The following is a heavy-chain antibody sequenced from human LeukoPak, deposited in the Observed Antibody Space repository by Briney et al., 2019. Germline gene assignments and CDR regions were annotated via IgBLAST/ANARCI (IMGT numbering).Heavy chain of an antibody. CDR1: GFTFSSYS. J-gene: IGHJ6*02. D-gene: IGHD2-2*01. CDR2: ISSSSSTI. CDR3: AKDPLLKYCSSTSCPYGMDV. Sequence: GGSLRLSCAASGFTFSSYSMNWVRQAPGKGLEWVSYISSSSSTIYYADSVKGRFTISRDNAKNSLYLQMNSLRDEDTVVYYCAKDPLLKYCSSTSCPYGMDVWGQGTTVTVSS. V-gene: IGHV3-48*02.